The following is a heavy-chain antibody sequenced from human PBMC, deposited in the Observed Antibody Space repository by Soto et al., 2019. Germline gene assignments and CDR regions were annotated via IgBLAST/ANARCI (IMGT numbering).Heavy chain of an antibody. CDR1: GFTFSSYA. J-gene: IGHJ4*01. CDR3: ATRRGAGGNFAY. D-gene: IGHD1-26*01. V-gene: IGHV3-23*01. CDR2: VSIGGST. Sequence: DVQLLESGGGLVQPEGSLRLSCAASGFTFSSYAMGWVRQGPGKGLEWVAVVSIGGSTHYADSVRGRFTISRDNSKNTLSLQIHSRTAEDTSVYFCATRRGAGGNFAYWGHGALVTVSS.